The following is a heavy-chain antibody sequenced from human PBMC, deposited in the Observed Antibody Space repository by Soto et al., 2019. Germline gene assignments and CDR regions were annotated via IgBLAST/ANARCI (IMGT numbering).Heavy chain of an antibody. CDR2: AHPSGTT. J-gene: IGHJ4*02. D-gene: IGHD6-19*01. CDR3: ARHVGVAGTRGFDY. V-gene: IGHV4-4*02. CDR1: GTSISSNFW. Sequence: QVQLQESGPGLVKPSGTLSLTCAVSGTSISSNFWWSWVRQPPGKGLEWIGEAHPSGTTNYNPSLESRVTISVDKSNNQWSLNLNSLTAADTAVFFCARHVGVAGTRGFDYWGQGVLVAVSS.